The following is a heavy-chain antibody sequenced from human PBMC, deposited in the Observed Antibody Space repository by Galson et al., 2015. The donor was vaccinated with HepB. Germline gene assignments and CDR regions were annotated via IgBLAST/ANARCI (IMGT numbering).Heavy chain of an antibody. Sequence: SLRLSCAASGFTFSSYEMNWVRQAPGKGLEWVSYISSSGSTIYYADSVKGRFTISRDNAKNSLYLQMNSLRAEDTAVYYCGIAAVVDPNDYWGQGTLVTVSS. CDR1: GFTFSSYE. V-gene: IGHV3-48*03. D-gene: IGHD6-13*01. J-gene: IGHJ4*02. CDR2: ISSSGSTI. CDR3: GIAAVVDPNDY.